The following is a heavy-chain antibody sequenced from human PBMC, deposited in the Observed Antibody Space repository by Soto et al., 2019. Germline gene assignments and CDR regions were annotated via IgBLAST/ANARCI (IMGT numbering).Heavy chain of an antibody. V-gene: IGHV3-21*06. CDR1: GFSFSSHS. CDR3: ARERGEYDSGWYIDR. J-gene: IGHJ5*02. D-gene: IGHD6-19*01. Sequence: PGGSLRLSCAASGFSFSSHSFNWARQAPGQGLEWVAYISSRSSLILYVDSVRGRFVISRDNALNSLYLQMNSPRDEDTAIYYYARERGEYDSGWYIDRWGQGTPVTVSS. CDR2: ISSRSSLI.